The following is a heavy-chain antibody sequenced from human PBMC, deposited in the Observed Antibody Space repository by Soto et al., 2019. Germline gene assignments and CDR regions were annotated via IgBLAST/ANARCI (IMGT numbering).Heavy chain of an antibody. CDR2: INHSGST. V-gene: IGHV4-34*01. CDR1: GGSFSGYY. CDR3: ARVTPYDFWSGYSRKYFDY. D-gene: IGHD3-3*01. Sequence: QVQLQQWGAGLLKPSETLSLTCAVYGGSFSGYYWSWIRQPPGKGLEWIGEINHSGSTNYNPSLKSRVTISVATSKNQFSLKLSSVTAADTAVYYCARVTPYDFWSGYSRKYFDYWGQGTLVTVSS. J-gene: IGHJ4*02.